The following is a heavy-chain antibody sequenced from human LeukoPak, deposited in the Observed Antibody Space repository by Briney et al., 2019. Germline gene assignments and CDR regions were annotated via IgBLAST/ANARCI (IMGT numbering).Heavy chain of an antibody. CDR2: IWYDGSNK. CDR3: AKDQIPIVVVPAAGMDV. Sequence: PGGSLRLSCAASGFTFSSYGMHWVRQAPGKGLEWVAVIWYDGSNKYYADSVKGRFTISRDNSKNSLYLQMNSLRTEDTALYYCAKDQIPIVVVPAAGMDVWGQGTTVTVSS. J-gene: IGHJ6*02. D-gene: IGHD2-2*01. V-gene: IGHV3-33*03. CDR1: GFTFSSYG.